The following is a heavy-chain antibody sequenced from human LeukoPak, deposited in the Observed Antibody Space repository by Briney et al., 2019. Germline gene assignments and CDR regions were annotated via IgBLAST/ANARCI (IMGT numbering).Heavy chain of an antibody. CDR2: IKQDGSEK. J-gene: IGHJ4*02. Sequence: GGSLRLSCAASGFTFSSYWMSWVRQAPGKGLEWVANIKQDGSEKYYVDSAKGRFTISRDNAKNSLYLQMNSLRAEDTAVYYCVWDVKYYDSSGTNYFDYWGQGTLVTVSS. D-gene: IGHD3-22*01. CDR1: GFTFSSYW. CDR3: VWDVKYYDSSGTNYFDY. V-gene: IGHV3-7*03.